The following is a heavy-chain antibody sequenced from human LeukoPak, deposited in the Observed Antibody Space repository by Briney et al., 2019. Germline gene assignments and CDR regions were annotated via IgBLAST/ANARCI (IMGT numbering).Heavy chain of an antibody. Sequence: GESLKISCEGSGYSFTNYWIGWVRQMPGKGLEWMGIIYPGDSDTRYSPSFQGQVTISADKSISTAYLQWSSLKASDTAMYYCASPIGDGSGSYRDHDAFDIWGQGTMVTVSS. CDR2: IYPGDSDT. CDR1: GYSFTNYW. J-gene: IGHJ3*02. D-gene: IGHD3-10*01. V-gene: IGHV5-51*01. CDR3: ASPIGDGSGSYRDHDAFDI.